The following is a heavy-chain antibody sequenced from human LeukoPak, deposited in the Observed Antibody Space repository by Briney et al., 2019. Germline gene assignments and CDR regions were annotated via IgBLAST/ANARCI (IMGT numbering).Heavy chain of an antibody. CDR3: ARDTDSGYDLRWDY. V-gene: IGHV4-4*07. J-gene: IGHJ4*02. CDR2: IYTSGST. D-gene: IGHD5-12*01. CDR1: GGSISSYY. Sequence: PSETLSLTCTVSGGSISSYYWSWIRQPAGKGLEWIGRIYTSGSTNYNPSLKSRVTMSVDTSKNQFSLKLSSVTAADTAVYYCARDTDSGYDLRWDYWGQGTLVTVSS.